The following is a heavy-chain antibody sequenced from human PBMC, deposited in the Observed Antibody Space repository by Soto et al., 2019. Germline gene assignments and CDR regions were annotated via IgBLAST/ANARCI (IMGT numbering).Heavy chain of an antibody. D-gene: IGHD3-3*01. V-gene: IGHV4-34*01. CDR1: GGSFSCYY. J-gene: IGHJ5*02. CDR2: INHSGST. Sequence: SETLSLTCAVYGGSFSCYYWSWIRQPPGKGLEWIGEINHSGSTNYNPSLKSRVTISVDTSKNQFSLKLSSVTAADTAVYYCARGXRITIFGVVSPYNWFDPWGQGSLVTVSS. CDR3: ARGXRITIFGVVSPYNWFDP.